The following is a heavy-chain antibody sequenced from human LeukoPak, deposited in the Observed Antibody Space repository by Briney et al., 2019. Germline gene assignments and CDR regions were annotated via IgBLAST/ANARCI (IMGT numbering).Heavy chain of an antibody. V-gene: IGHV3-66*01. CDR2: IYRDGSS. D-gene: IGHD3-9*01. Sequence: TGGSLRLSCVASGLSVSSNYMSWVRQAPGKGLEWVSVIYRDGSSYYAESVKGRFTISRDSSKNTLYIQMNSLRAEDTAVYYCARSFYDILIGYYQYFDYWGQGTLVTVSS. CDR3: ARSFYDILIGYYQYFDY. CDR1: GLSVSSNY. J-gene: IGHJ4*02.